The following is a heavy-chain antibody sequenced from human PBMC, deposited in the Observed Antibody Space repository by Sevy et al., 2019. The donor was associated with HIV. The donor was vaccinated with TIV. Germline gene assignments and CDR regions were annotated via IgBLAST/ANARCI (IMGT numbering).Heavy chain of an antibody. CDR1: GAAIGSGGYY. J-gene: IGHJ6*02. V-gene: IGHV4-31*03. D-gene: IGHD4-17*01. Sequence: SETLSLTCTVSGAAIGSGGYYWSWIRQHPGKGLEWIAYLNYSGSTYYNPSLKSRLSVSLDTTKNQFSLKLSSVTAADTAVYYCARDNRYGDYGLDVWGLGTTVTVSS. CDR3: ARDNRYGDYGLDV. CDR2: LNYSGST.